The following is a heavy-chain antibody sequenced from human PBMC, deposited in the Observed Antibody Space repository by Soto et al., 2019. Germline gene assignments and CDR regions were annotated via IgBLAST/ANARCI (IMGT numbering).Heavy chain of an antibody. Sequence: EVQLVESGGGLVQPGRSLRLSCAASGFTFDDYAVHWVRQAPGKGLEWVSGISWNSGNIGYADSVKGRFTISRDNAKNSLFLQTNSLRPEDTALYYCAKGCGYTYNGGSALDDWGQGSLVTVSS. J-gene: IGHJ4*02. V-gene: IGHV3-9*01. CDR1: GFTFDDYA. CDR3: AKGCGYTYNGGSALDD. CDR2: ISWNSGNI. D-gene: IGHD5-18*01.